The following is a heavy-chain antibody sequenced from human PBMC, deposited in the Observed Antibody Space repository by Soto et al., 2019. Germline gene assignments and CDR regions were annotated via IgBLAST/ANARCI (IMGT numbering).Heavy chain of an antibody. CDR2: IYYSGST. V-gene: IGHV4-59*12. CDR3: ARVTSP. CDR1: GASITSNY. D-gene: IGHD6-6*01. Sequence: SETLSLTCTVSGASITSNYWTWIRQPPGEGLEWIGYIYYSGSTNYNPSLKSRVTISVDRSKNQFSLKLSSVTAADTAVYYCARVTSPRGQGTLVTVSS. J-gene: IGHJ4*02.